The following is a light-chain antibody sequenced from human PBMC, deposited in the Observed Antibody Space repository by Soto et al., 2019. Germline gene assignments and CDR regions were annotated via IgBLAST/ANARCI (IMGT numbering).Light chain of an antibody. CDR3: QQSSRMFIT. Sequence: DIQMTQSPSSLSGSLGDRGTLTCRASQSIGSYVTWYQQKPGKPPKLLIYAASSLQSGVPSRFSGSGSGTDFTLTISSLKPEDFATYYCQQSSRMFITFGQGTRLYIK. CDR2: AAS. CDR1: QSIGSY. V-gene: IGKV1-39*01. J-gene: IGKJ5*01.